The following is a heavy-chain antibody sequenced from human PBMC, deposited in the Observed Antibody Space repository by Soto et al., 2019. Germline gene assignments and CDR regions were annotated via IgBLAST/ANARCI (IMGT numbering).Heavy chain of an antibody. J-gene: IGHJ3*02. Sequence: GASVKVSCKASGGTFSSYAISWVRQAPRQGLEWMGGIIPIFGTANYAQKFQGRVTITADEYTSTAYMELSSLRSEDTAVYYCARPNNLGVMVRGAFDIWGQGTMVTVSS. D-gene: IGHD3-10*01. V-gene: IGHV1-69*13. CDR3: ARPNNLGVMVRGAFDI. CDR1: GGTFSSYA. CDR2: IIPIFGTA.